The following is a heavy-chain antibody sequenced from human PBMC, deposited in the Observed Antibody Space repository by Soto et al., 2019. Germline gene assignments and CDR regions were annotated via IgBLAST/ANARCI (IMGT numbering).Heavy chain of an antibody. D-gene: IGHD3-10*01. J-gene: IGHJ5*02. CDR1: GFTFSSYW. V-gene: IGHV3-74*01. CDR2: IKSDGSST. CDR3: LRDGSGTYNNWFDP. Sequence: GGSLRLSCAASGFTFSSYWMHWVRQAPGKGLVWVSRIKSDGSSTSYADSVKGRFTISRDNAKNTLFLHMNSLRAEDTAVYYCLRDGSGTYNNWFDPWGQGTLVTVSS.